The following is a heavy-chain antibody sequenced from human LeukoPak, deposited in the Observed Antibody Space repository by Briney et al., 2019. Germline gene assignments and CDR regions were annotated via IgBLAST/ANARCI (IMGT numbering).Heavy chain of an antibody. CDR1: GYTFTNYF. J-gene: IGHJ5*02. CDR3: ARRDCVGDCYSNWFDP. V-gene: IGHV1-46*01. Sequence: ASVKLSCKASGYTFTNYFMHWVRQAPGQGREWVGIINPRGGSTGYAQKFQGRITMTTDMSTRAVYMEMSSIESEDTAVYYCARRDCVGDCYSNWFDPWGQGTLVTVSS. D-gene: IGHD2-21*02. CDR2: INPRGGST.